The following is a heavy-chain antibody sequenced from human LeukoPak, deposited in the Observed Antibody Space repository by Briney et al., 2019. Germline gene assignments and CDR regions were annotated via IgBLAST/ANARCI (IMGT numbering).Heavy chain of an antibody. J-gene: IGHJ3*02. CDR1: GGSLSGYS. Sequence: SETLSLTCAAYGGSLSGYSWSWIRQPPGKGLEWIGEIIESGRTNYNPSLKSRVTITKDTSKNQISLKMTSGTAADTAVYYCARFVVTAGSDDSFDIWGQGTMVTVSS. CDR3: ARFVVTAGSDDSFDI. CDR2: IIESGRT. V-gene: IGHV4-34*12. D-gene: IGHD2-21*02.